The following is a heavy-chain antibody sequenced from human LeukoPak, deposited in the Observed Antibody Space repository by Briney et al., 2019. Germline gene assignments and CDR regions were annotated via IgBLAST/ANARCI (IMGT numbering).Heavy chain of an antibody. J-gene: IGHJ4*02. D-gene: IGHD5-12*01. CDR2: ISYDGSNK. V-gene: IGHV3-30*03. CDR3: ASPYSGYDYNFDH. Sequence: GGSLRLSCAASGFTFSSYGMHWVRQAPGKGLEWVAVISYDGSNKYYADSVKGRFTISRDNSKNTLFLQMSSLRTEDTAVYYCASPYSGYDYNFDHWGQGTLVTVSS. CDR1: GFTFSSYG.